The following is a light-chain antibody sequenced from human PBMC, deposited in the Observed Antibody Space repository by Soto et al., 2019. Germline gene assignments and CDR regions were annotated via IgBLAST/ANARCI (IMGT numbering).Light chain of an antibody. CDR2: DVS. V-gene: IGLV2-14*01. CDR1: SSDVGGYNY. J-gene: IGLJ1*01. Sequence: QSALTQPASVSGSPGQSITISCTGSSSDVGGYNYVSWYQQHPGKAQKLMNYDVSNRPSGVSNRLSGSKSGNTASLTFSGFQAEDEAVFYCSSYTSRSTFVFGSGTKVTVL. CDR3: SSYTSRSTFV.